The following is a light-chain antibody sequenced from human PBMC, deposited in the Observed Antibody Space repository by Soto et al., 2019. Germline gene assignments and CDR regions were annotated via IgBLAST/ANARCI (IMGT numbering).Light chain of an antibody. V-gene: IGKV3-11*01. CDR3: QQRSSWPST. CDR2: DAS. CDR1: QSVSSY. Sequence: EIVLTQSPATLSLSPGERATLSCRASQSVSSYLAWYQQKPGQAPRLLVYDASSRATGIPARFSGSGSGTDFTQTITSLEPEDFAVYYCQQRSSWPSTFGGGTKVEI. J-gene: IGKJ4*01.